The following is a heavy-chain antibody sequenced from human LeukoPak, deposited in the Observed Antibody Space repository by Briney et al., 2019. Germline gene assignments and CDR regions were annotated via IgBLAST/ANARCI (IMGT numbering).Heavy chain of an antibody. Sequence: GGSLRLSCAASGFTFSSYWMHWVRQAPGKGLVWVSRINSDGSSTSYADSVKGRFTISRDNAKNTLYLQMNSLRAEDTAVYYCARAPTGDYGDYLFGEDYIDYWGQGTLVTVSS. CDR3: ARAPTGDYGDYLFGEDYIDY. D-gene: IGHD4-17*01. V-gene: IGHV3-74*01. J-gene: IGHJ4*02. CDR2: INSDGSST. CDR1: GFTFSSYW.